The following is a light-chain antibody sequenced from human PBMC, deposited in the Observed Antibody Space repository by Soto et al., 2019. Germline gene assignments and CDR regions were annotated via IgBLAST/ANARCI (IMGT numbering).Light chain of an antibody. CDR1: QSVSDNY. CDR3: QQYGSSPGT. J-gene: IGKJ1*01. V-gene: IGKV3-20*01. CDR2: DVS. Sequence: EIVVTQSPATLSLSPGERATISCRASQSVSDNYLARYQQKPGQAPRLLIYDVSTRATGVPDRFSGSGSATDFTLTISRLEPEYVAMYHCQQYGSSPGTFGQGTKVEIK.